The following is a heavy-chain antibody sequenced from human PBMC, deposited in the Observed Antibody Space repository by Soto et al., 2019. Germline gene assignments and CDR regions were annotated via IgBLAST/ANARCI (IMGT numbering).Heavy chain of an antibody. CDR1: GYTFTSYD. J-gene: IGHJ6*02. Sequence: ASVKVSCKASGYTFTSYDINWVRQATGQGLEWMGWMNPNSGNTGHAQNFQGRVTMTRNTSISAAYMELSSLRSEDTAVYYCAREMTTRGLDVPAQGSTVTVSS. CDR3: AREMTTRGLDV. CDR2: MNPNSGNT. V-gene: IGHV1-8*01. D-gene: IGHD1-1*01.